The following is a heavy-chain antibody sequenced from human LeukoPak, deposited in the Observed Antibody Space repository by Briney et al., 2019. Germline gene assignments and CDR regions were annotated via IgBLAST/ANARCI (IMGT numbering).Heavy chain of an antibody. J-gene: IGHJ5*02. V-gene: IGHV4-34*01. D-gene: IGHD3-16*02. CDR1: GGSFSGDY. CDR3: ARDENGYVWGSFRA. Sequence: PSETLSLTCVVYGGSFSGDYWGWIRQPPGKGLEWIGEINHSGSTNYNPSLKSRVTISVDTSKNQFSLKLSSVSAADTAVYYCARDENGYVWGSFRAWGQGTLVTVSS. CDR2: INHSGST.